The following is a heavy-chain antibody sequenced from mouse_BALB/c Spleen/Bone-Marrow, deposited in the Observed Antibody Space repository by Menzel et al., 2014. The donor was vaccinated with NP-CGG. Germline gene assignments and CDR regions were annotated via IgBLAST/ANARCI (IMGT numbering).Heavy chain of an antibody. V-gene: IGHV1S81*02. J-gene: IGHJ2*01. Sequence: QVQLQQSGAELVKPGASVKLSCKASGYTFTSYWVRWVKQRPGQGLEWIGEINPSNGRTNYNEKFKSKATLTVDKSSSTAYMQLSSLTSEDSAVYYCARTYFDYWGQGTTLTVSS. CDR3: ARTYFDY. CDR1: GYTFTSYW. CDR2: INPSNGRT.